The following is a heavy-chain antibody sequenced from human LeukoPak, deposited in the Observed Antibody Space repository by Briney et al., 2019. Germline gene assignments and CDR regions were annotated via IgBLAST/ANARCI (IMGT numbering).Heavy chain of an antibody. V-gene: IGHV1-18*04. CDR2: ISAYNGNT. Sequence: ASVKVSCKASGYTFTSYYMHWVRQAPGQGLEWMGWISAYNGNTNYAQKLQGRVTMTTDTSTSTSYVELRRLRSDDTAVYYCARDSEDTTMGPGYWGQGTLVTASS. CDR1: GYTFTSYY. CDR3: ARDSEDTTMGPGY. D-gene: IGHD5-18*01. J-gene: IGHJ4*02.